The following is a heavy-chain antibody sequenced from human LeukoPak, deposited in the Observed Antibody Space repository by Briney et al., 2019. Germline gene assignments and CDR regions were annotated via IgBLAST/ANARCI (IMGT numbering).Heavy chain of an antibody. CDR2: ISSNGNYI. Sequence: GGSLRLSCAASGFTFSLYTMNWVRQAPGKGLEWVSSISSNGNYIHYADSVKGRFTISRDNAKTSVYLEMNSLRAEDTAVYYCAKAVDVSGSYGYFDYWGQGTLVTVSS. CDR1: GFTFSLYT. J-gene: IGHJ4*02. V-gene: IGHV3-21*04. CDR3: AKAVDVSGSYGYFDY. D-gene: IGHD3-10*01.